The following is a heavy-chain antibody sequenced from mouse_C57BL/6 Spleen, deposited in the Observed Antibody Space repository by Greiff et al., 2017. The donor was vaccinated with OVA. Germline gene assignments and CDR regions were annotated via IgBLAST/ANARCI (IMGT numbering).Heavy chain of an antibody. V-gene: IGHV5-6*01. CDR1: GFTFSSYG. J-gene: IGHJ2*01. CDR2: ISSGGSYT. CDR3: ARVYYGSIDY. D-gene: IGHD1-1*01. Sequence: EVKVVESGGDLVKPGGSLKLSCAASGFTFSSYGMSWVRQTPDKRLEWVATISSGGSYTYYPDSVKGRFTISRDNAKNTQYLQMSSLKSEDTAMYYCARVYYGSIDYWGQGTTLTVSS.